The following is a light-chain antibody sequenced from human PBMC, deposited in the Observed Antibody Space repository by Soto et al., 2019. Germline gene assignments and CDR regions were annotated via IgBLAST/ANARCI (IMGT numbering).Light chain of an antibody. CDR2: DND. Sequence: QSMLTQPPSVSAAPGQQVTISCSGSSSNLGDNYVSWYQHLPGTAPKLVVYDNDRRPSGIPGRFSGSKSGTSATLVLPGLQTGDEADYYCGTWDDRLDGNYVFGTGTKLTVL. CDR3: GTWDDRLDGNYV. J-gene: IGLJ1*01. V-gene: IGLV1-51*01. CDR1: SSNLGDNY.